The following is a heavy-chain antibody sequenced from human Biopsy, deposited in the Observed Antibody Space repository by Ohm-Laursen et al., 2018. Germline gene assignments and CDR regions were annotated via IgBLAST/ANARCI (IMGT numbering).Heavy chain of an antibody. CDR3: AKAGSISWYDY. CDR2: INSSGGKT. Sequence: GSLRLSCAAPGFTFSSYGMSWVRQAPGKGLEWVSDINSSGGKTYYVDSVNGRFTISRDNSKNTLYPQMSSLRAEDTAVYYCAKAGSISWYDYWGQGTLVTVSS. CDR1: GFTFSSYG. V-gene: IGHV3-23*01. D-gene: IGHD6-13*01. J-gene: IGHJ4*02.